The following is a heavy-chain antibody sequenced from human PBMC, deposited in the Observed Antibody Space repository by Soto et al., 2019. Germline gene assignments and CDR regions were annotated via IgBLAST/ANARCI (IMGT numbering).Heavy chain of an antibody. CDR2: INHCGST. D-gene: IGHD4-4*01. J-gene: IGHJ4*02. Sequence: SETLSLTCAVYGGSFSGYYWSWIRQPPGKGLEWIGEINHCGSTNYNPSLKSRVTISVDTSKNQFSLKLSSVTAADTAVYYCARGSIYQPTVTTLYYFDYWGQGTLVTVSS. CDR3: ARGSIYQPTVTTLYYFDY. V-gene: IGHV4-34*01. CDR1: GGSFSGYY.